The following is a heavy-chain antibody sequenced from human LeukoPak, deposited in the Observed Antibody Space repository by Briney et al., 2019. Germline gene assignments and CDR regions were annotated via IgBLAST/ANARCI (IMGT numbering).Heavy chain of an antibody. CDR3: ARIFTDSGSYYSEY. CDR2: IYSSGST. J-gene: IGHJ4*02. CDR1: GSSFNSYY. Sequence: PSETLSLTCSVSGSSFNSYYWSWIRQPPGKGLEWIGYIYSSGSTNYNPALKSRVTISVDTSKNQFSLKLKSVTTADTAVYYCARIFTDSGSYYSEYWGQGTLVTVSS. D-gene: IGHD3-22*01. V-gene: IGHV4-59*01.